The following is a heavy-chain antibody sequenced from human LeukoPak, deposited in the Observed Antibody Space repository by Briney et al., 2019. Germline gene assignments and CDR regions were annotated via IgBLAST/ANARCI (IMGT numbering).Heavy chain of an antibody. J-gene: IGHJ4*02. Sequence: PGGSLRLSCVGSTFTFSDYGMHWVRQAPGKGLEWVAVISYDGSNKYYADSVKGRFTISRDNSKNTLYLQMNSLRAEDTAVYYCAKDQLRDWGVGDYWGQGTLVTVSS. CDR2: ISYDGSNK. D-gene: IGHD7-27*01. CDR1: TFTFSDYG. V-gene: IGHV3-30*18. CDR3: AKDQLRDWGVGDY.